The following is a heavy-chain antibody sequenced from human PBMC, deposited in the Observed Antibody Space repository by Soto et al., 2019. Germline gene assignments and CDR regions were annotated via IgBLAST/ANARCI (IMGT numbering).Heavy chain of an antibody. CDR2: IYYSGST. CDR3: ARHYYGPGGGFDY. D-gene: IGHD3-10*01. V-gene: IGHV4-59*08. Sequence: PSETLSLTCTVSGGSISNYYWSWIRQPPGKGLEWIGYIYYSGSTNYNPSLKSRVTISVDTSKNQFSLKLSSVTAADTAVYYCARHYYGPGGGFDYWGQGTLVNVSS. J-gene: IGHJ4*02. CDR1: GGSISNYY.